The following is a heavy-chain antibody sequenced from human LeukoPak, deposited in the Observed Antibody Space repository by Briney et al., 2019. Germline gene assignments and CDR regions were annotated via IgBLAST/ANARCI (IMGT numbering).Heavy chain of an antibody. CDR1: GGTLSSYP. J-gene: IGHJ4*02. V-gene: IGHV1-69*13. CDR2: IIPIFGTA. CDR3: ARVGIVGASYYFDY. D-gene: IGHD1-26*01. Sequence: ASVKVSCKASGGTLSSYPVSWVRQAPGQGLEWMGGIIPIFGTANYAQKFQGRVTITADESTSTAYMELSSLRSEDTAVYYCARVGIVGASYYFDYWGQGTLVTVSS.